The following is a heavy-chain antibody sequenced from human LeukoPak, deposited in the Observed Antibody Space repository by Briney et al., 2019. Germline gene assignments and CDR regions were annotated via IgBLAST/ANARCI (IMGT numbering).Heavy chain of an antibody. CDR3: AKANGYYDS. CDR1: GFTFSIYG. J-gene: IGHJ5*02. Sequence: GGSLRLSCAASGFTFSIYGMNWVRQTPEKGLEWVSGISGSGGTTYYADAVKGRFTISRDNSKNTVYLQMDSLRAEDTAVYYCAKANGYYDSWGQGTLVTVSS. CDR2: ISGSGGTT. V-gene: IGHV3-23*01. D-gene: IGHD3-16*01.